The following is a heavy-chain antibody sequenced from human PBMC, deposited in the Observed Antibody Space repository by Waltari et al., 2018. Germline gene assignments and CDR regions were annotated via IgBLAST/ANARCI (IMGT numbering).Heavy chain of an antibody. V-gene: IGHV3-73*01. D-gene: IGHD6-13*01. CDR2: IRRKPNNYAT. CDR3: TGGAVTGTDF. J-gene: IGHJ4*02. Sequence: EVQVVESGGGLVQPGGSLKLSCATSGFPFSGSTIHWVRQTSGKGLEWIGRIRRKPNNYATRYTAAVEGRFTIARDDSENTAYLQMSSLMTEDTAVYYCTGGAVTGTDFWGQGTLVTVSS. CDR1: GFPFSGST.